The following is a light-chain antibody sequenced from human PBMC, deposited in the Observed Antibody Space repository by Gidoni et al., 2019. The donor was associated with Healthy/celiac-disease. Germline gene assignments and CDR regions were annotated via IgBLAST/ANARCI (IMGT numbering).Light chain of an antibody. CDR1: QIVSSY. V-gene: IGKV3-11*01. CDR2: DAS. CDR3: QQRSNWPPTWT. J-gene: IGKJ1*01. Sequence: EIVLTQSPATLSLSPGERATLSCRASQIVSSYLAWYQQKPGQAPRLRIYDASNRATGIPARFSGSGSGTDFTLTISSLEPEDFAVYYCQQRSNWPPTWTFGQGTKVEIK.